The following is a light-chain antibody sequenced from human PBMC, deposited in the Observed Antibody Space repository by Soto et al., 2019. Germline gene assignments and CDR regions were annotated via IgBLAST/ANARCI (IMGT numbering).Light chain of an antibody. CDR1: QSVSSN. CDR2: GAS. CDR3: QQYNNWPPKHT. V-gene: IGKV3-15*01. J-gene: IGKJ2*01. Sequence: EIAMTQSPATLSVSPGERATLSCRASQSVSSNLAWYQQKPGQAPSLLIYGASTRATGIPARFSGSGSGTEFTLTINSLQSEDFAVYYCQQYNNWPPKHTFGQGTKLEI.